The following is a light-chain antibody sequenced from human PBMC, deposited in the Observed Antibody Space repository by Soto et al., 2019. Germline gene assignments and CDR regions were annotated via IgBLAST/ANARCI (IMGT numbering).Light chain of an antibody. J-gene: IGKJ1*01. Sequence: EIALTQSPVTLSVSPGERVTPSCSASRNVSITLAWYQQKPGQAPRLLIYDASSRATGVPARFSGSGSGTEFTPTISSLQSEDLAVYYCQQYNDWPPWTFGQGTNVDI. CDR2: DAS. V-gene: IGKV3-15*01. CDR3: QQYNDWPPWT. CDR1: RNVSIT.